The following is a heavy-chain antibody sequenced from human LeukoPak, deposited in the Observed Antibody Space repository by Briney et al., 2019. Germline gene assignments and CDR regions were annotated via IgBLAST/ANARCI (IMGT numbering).Heavy chain of an antibody. CDR2: INPDGRIT. J-gene: IGHJ4*02. V-gene: IGHV3-74*01. Sequence: GGSLRLSYVDSDFTLSNYWVHWVRQPPGKGLVWVARINPDGRITNYADSVRGRFTISRDNAKNTLYLQMNSLRAEDTAVYYCAKDFTGYSDIWGQGTLVTVSS. CDR1: DFTLSNYW. D-gene: IGHD5-12*01. CDR3: AKDFTGYSDI.